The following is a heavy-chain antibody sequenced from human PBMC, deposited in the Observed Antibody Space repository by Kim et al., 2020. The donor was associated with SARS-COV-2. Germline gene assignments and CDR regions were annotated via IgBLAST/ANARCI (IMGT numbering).Heavy chain of an antibody. Sequence: YYADSVKGRFTISRDNSKNTLYLQMNSLRAEDTAVYYCARGGYGLYYFDYWGQGTLVTVSS. CDR3: ARGGYGLYYFDY. J-gene: IGHJ4*02. D-gene: IGHD5-12*01. V-gene: IGHV3-53*01.